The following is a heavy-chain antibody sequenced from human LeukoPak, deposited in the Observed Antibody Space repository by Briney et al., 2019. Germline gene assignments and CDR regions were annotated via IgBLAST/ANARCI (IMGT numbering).Heavy chain of an antibody. CDR3: ARTYSSSWSWYFDL. V-gene: IGHV3-21*01. J-gene: IGHJ2*01. D-gene: IGHD6-13*01. CDR1: GFTFSGYI. CDR2: ISSSSPYI. Sequence: GGSLRLSCAASGFTFSGYIMNWVRQAPGKGLEWVSSISSSSPYIYYADSVKGRFTISRDNAKNSLYLQMNSLRAEDTAVYYCARTYSSSWSWYFDLWGRGTLVTVSS.